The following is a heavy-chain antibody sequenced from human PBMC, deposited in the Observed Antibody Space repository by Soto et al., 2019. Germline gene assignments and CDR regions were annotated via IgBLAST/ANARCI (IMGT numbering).Heavy chain of an antibody. CDR2: IYYDGIT. Sequence: SETLSVTCSFSGGSITSTIDSWGWIRQSPGKGLEWIGNIYYDGITFYNPSLKSRVTMSVDTSKRQFSLRVSSVTAADTAVYYCARRGSASWRNWFDSWGQGTMVTVSS. CDR1: GGSITSTIDS. CDR3: ARRGSASWRNWFDS. J-gene: IGHJ5*01. D-gene: IGHD2-2*01. V-gene: IGHV4-39*01.